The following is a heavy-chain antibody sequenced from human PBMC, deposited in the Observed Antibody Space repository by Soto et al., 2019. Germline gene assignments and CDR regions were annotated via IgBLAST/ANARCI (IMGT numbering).Heavy chain of an antibody. CDR2: IIPILGIA. J-gene: IGHJ4*02. V-gene: IGHV1-69*02. CDR1: GVTFSSYT. D-gene: IGHD6-13*01. CDR3: ARVHDPDSRSLGY. Sequence: QVQLVQSGAEVKKPGSSVKVSCKASGVTFSSYTISWVRQAPGQGLEWMGRIIPILGIANYPQKFQGRVKITADKSTSTAYLERSSLRSEDTAVYYCARVHDPDSRSLGYWGQGTLVTFYS.